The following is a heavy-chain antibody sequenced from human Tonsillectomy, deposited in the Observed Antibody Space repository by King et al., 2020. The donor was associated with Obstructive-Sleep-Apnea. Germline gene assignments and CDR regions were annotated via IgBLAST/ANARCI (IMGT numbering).Heavy chain of an antibody. D-gene: IGHD3-22*01. CDR3: ARGGGYDPFDY. Sequence: VQLVESGGGLVKPGGSLRLSCAASGFTFRSYNMNWVRQAPGKGLEWVSSISSSSSYIFYSGSMRGRFTISRDNAKNSLYLEMNSRRAEDTAVYYCARGGGYDPFDYWGQGTLVTVSS. J-gene: IGHJ4*02. CDR1: GFTFRSYN. V-gene: IGHV3-21*06. CDR2: ISSSSSYI.